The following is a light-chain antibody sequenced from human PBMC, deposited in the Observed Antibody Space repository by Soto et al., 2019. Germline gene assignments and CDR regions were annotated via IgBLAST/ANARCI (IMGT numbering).Light chain of an antibody. CDR3: CSYTGNNMVV. V-gene: IGLV2-23*02. CDR2: EVI. J-gene: IGLJ2*01. CDR1: SSDVGIYNL. Sequence: QSALTQPASVSGSPGQSITISCTGTSSDVGIYNLVSWYQQHPGQAPKLMIFEVIKRPSGVSDRFSGSKSGNTASLTISGLQADDEAFYYCCSYTGNNMVVFGGGTKLTVL.